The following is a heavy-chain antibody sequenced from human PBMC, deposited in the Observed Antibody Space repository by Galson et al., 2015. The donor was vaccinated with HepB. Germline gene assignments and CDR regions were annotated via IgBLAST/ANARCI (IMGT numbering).Heavy chain of an antibody. CDR3: ARDQVWFGGAFDI. J-gene: IGHJ3*02. CDR2: IYSGGST. CDR1: GFTVSSNY. D-gene: IGHD3-10*01. V-gene: IGHV3-66*02. Sequence: SLRLSCAASGFTVSSNYMSWVRQAPGKGLGWVSVIYSGGSTYYADSVKGRFTISRDNSKNTLYLQMNSLRAEDTAVYYCARDQVWFGGAFDIWGQGTMVTVSS.